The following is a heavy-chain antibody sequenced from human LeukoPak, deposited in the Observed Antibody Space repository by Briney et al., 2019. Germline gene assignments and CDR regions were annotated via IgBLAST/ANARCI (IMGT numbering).Heavy chain of an antibody. CDR3: ARVRVVVAAVRIFDY. CDR2: ISWNSGSI. V-gene: IGHV3-9*01. Sequence: GRSLRLSCAASGFTFDDYAMHWVRQAPGKGLEWVSGISWNSGSIGYADSVKGRFTISRDNAKNSLYLQMNSLRAEDTAVYYCARVRVVVAAVRIFDYWGQGTLVTVSS. CDR1: GFTFDDYA. J-gene: IGHJ4*02. D-gene: IGHD2-15*01.